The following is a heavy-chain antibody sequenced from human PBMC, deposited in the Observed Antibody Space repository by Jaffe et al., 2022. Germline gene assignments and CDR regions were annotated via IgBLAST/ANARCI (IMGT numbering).Heavy chain of an antibody. CDR3: ARVGPPSTRDLYSSSWYPYYYYYYMDV. CDR2: INHSGST. J-gene: IGHJ6*03. CDR1: GGSFSGYY. V-gene: IGHV4-34*01. D-gene: IGHD6-13*01. Sequence: QVQLQQWGAGLLKPSETLSLTCAVYGGSFSGYYWSWIRQPPGKGLEWIGEINHSGSTNYNPSLKSRVTISVDTSKNQFSLKLSSVTAADTAVYYCARVGPPSTRDLYSSSWYPYYYYYYMDVWGKGTTVTVSS.